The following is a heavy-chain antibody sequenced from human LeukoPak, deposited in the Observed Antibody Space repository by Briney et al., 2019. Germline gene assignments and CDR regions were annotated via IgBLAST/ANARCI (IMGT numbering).Heavy chain of an antibody. CDR2: ISESSSTI. CDR3: ARVFRNSGSYFDY. Sequence: GGSLRLSCAASGFTFSSYSMSWVRQAPGRGLEWISYISESSSTIYYVDSVKGRFTISRDNAKNSLYLQMNNLRAEDTAVYYCARVFRNSGSYFDYWGQGTLVSVSS. D-gene: IGHD1-26*01. J-gene: IGHJ4*02. CDR1: GFTFSSYS. V-gene: IGHV3-48*04.